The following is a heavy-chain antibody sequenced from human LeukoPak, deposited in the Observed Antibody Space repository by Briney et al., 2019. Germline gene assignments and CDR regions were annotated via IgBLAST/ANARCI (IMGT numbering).Heavy chain of an antibody. CDR3: ARSDRSPFHFDL. Sequence: GESLKISCKGSGYRFTTYWIGWVRQMPGKGLEWMGVIYPGDSTIKYSPPFEGQVTISADKSSSTAYLQWSSLKASDTAVYYCARSDRSPFHFDLWGQGTLVTVSS. CDR2: IYPGDSTI. J-gene: IGHJ4*02. V-gene: IGHV5-51*01. D-gene: IGHD2-15*01. CDR1: GYRFTTYW.